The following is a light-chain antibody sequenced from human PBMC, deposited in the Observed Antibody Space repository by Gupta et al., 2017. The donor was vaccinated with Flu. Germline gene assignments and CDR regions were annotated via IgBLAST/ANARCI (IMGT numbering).Light chain of an antibody. CDR1: QNIDTW. CDR2: KAS. Sequence: DLQMTESPSTLAASVGDRVTITCRASQNIDTWLAWYQQKPGKAPKLLIYKASSLESGVPSRFSGSGSGTEFTLTISSLQPDDFATYSCQHYNSYSGTFGQGTKLEIK. V-gene: IGKV1-5*03. J-gene: IGKJ2*02. CDR3: QHYNSYSGT.